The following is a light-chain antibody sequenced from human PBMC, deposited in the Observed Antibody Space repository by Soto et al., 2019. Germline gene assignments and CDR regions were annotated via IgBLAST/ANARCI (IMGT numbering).Light chain of an antibody. V-gene: IGKV1-5*03. J-gene: IGKJ1*01. Sequence: DIQMTQSPSTPAASVGDRGTITCRANQRISSWLAWYQLKPGNAPRLLIYKASTLESGVPSRFSGSGSGTESTLTISSLQHDDFATYYCQQYVNYPWTFGPGTKVDIK. CDR1: QRISSW. CDR2: KAS. CDR3: QQYVNYPWT.